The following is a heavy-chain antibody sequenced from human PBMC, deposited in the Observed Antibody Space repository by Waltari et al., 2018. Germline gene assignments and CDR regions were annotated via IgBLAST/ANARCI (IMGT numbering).Heavy chain of an antibody. CDR3: ARDHKGIAARSAWVDY. J-gene: IGHJ4*02. CDR2: IYTSGST. Sequence: QVQLQESGPGLVKPSETLSLTCTVPGGSISSYYWSWIRQPAGKGLEWIGRIYTSGSTNYNPSLESRVTMSVDTSKNQCSLKLSSVTAADTAVYYCARDHKGIAARSAWVDYWGQGTLVTVSS. D-gene: IGHD6-6*01. V-gene: IGHV4-4*07. CDR1: GGSISSYY.